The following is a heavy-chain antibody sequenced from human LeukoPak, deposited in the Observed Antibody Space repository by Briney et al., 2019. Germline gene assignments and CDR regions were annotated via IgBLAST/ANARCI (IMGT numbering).Heavy chain of an antibody. J-gene: IGHJ4*02. D-gene: IGHD5-18*01. CDR2: ISYDGSNK. Sequence: GGSLRLSCAASGFTFSSYAMHWVRQAPGKGLEWVAVISYDGSNKYYADSVKGRFTISRDNSKNTLYLQMNSLRAEDTAVYYCAKGYSYGPRCFDYWGQGTLVTVSS. CDR1: GFTFSSYA. V-gene: IGHV3-30-3*01. CDR3: AKGYSYGPRCFDY.